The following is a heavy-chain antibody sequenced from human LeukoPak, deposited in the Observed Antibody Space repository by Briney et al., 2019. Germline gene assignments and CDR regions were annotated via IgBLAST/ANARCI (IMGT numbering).Heavy chain of an antibody. Sequence: ASVKVSCKASGYTFTDYYMHWVRQAPGQGLEWMGIINPSGGSTSYAQKFQGRVTMTRDTSTSTVYMELSSLRSEDTAVYYCARPPSYDSSGYYRFDYWGQGTLVTVSS. D-gene: IGHD3-22*01. J-gene: IGHJ4*02. V-gene: IGHV1-46*01. CDR3: ARPPSYDSSGYYRFDY. CDR2: INPSGGST. CDR1: GYTFTDYY.